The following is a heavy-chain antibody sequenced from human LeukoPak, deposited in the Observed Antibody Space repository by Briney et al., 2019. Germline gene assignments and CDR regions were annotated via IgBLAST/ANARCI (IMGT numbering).Heavy chain of an antibody. CDR2: ISGYNGNT. J-gene: IGHJ4*02. CDR3: ARGDYGDYLVGY. Sequence: ASVKVSCKASGYTFTTYNINWVRQAPGQGLEWMGWISGYNGNTNYAQKLQGRVTMTTDTSTSTAYMELRSLKSDDTAVYYCARGDYGDYLVGYWGQGTLVTVSS. D-gene: IGHD4-17*01. V-gene: IGHV1-18*01. CDR1: GYTFTTYN.